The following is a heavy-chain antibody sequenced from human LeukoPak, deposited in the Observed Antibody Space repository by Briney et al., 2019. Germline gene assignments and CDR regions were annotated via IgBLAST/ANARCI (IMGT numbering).Heavy chain of an antibody. CDR2: INPNSGGT. V-gene: IGHV1-2*02. J-gene: IGHJ6*03. CDR3: ARVYCSSTSCYRGYMDV. Sequence: ASVKVSCKASGYTFTGYYMHWVRQAPGQGLEWMGWINPNSGGTNYAQKFQGTVTMTRDTSISTAYMELSRLRSDDTAVYYCARVYCSSTSCYRGYMDVWGKGTTVAVSS. CDR1: GYTFTGYY. D-gene: IGHD2-2*01.